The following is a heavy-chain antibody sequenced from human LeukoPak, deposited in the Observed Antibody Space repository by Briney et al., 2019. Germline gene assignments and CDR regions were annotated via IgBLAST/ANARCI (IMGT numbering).Heavy chain of an antibody. Sequence: GGSLRLSCAASGFTVSSNYMSWVRQAPGKGLEWVSVIYSGGSTYYADSVKGRFTISRDNSKNTLYLQMNSLRAEDTAVYYCAKVGNSGYVFFHFDYWGQGTLVTVSS. CDR1: GFTVSSNY. D-gene: IGHD5-12*01. V-gene: IGHV3-53*01. CDR2: IYSGGST. CDR3: AKVGNSGYVFFHFDY. J-gene: IGHJ4*02.